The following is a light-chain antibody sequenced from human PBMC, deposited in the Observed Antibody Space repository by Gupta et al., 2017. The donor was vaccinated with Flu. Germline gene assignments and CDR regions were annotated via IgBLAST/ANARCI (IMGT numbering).Light chain of an antibody. Sequence: GARVTITCRASQNIINYLNWYQQKPGKAPKLLIYAASSLLSGAPSRFSGSSSGTDFTLTIGSLRPEDFATYYCQQSYSNPYTFGQGTKLEIQ. V-gene: IGKV1-39*01. CDR3: QQSYSNPYT. CDR2: AAS. CDR1: QNIINY. J-gene: IGKJ2*01.